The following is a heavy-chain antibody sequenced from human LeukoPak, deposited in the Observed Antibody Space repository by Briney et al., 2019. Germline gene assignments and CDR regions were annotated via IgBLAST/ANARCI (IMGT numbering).Heavy chain of an antibody. Sequence: PGGSLRLSCVASGFKLSRNGMHWVRQAPGKGLECVAFMRYDATKAFYADSVRGRFTISRDDSKNTLYLQMNNLRHEDAAVYFSSRDFDDINGDFYYIPDFWGQGVLVTVSS. CDR3: SRDFDDINGDFYYIPDF. J-gene: IGHJ4*02. D-gene: IGHD3-22*01. CDR2: MRYDATKA. CDR1: GFKLSRNG. V-gene: IGHV3-30*02.